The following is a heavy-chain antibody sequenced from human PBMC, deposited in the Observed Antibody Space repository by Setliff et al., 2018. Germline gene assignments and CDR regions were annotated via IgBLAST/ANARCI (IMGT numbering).Heavy chain of an antibody. J-gene: IGHJ5*02. D-gene: IGHD4-17*01. V-gene: IGHV3-23*01. CDR2: IHVSGGST. CDR3: ARDPNGDYVGAFDP. CDR1: GFVVTNNE. Sequence: PGGSLRLSCAASGFVVTNNEMSWVRQAPGKGLEWVSSIHVSGGSTYYADSVKGRFTISRDNSRNTLYLQMNSLRAEDTASYYCARDPNGDYVGAFDPWGQGILVTVSS.